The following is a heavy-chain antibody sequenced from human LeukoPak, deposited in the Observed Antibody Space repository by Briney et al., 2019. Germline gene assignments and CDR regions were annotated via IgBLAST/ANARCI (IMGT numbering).Heavy chain of an antibody. Sequence: GGSLRLSCAASGFTCSSYSMNWLRQAPGKGLEWVSSISSSSSYIYYADSVKGPFTSSRDNAKNSLYLQMNSLRAEDTAVYYCARDSRVVVINVWLDPWGQGTLVTVSS. D-gene: IGHD3-22*01. J-gene: IGHJ5*02. CDR2: ISSSSSYI. CDR3: ARDSRVVVINVWLDP. V-gene: IGHV3-21*01. CDR1: GFTCSSYS.